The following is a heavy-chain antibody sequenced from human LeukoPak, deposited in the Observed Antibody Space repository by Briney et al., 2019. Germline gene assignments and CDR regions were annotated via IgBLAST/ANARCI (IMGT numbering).Heavy chain of an antibody. CDR3: ARDSLYYYDSSGYPFPDY. CDR1: GYTFTSYG. Sequence: ASVKVSCKASGYTFTSYGISWVRQAPGQGLEWMGWISACNGNTNYAQKLQGRVTMTTDTSTSTAYMELRSLRSDDTAVYYCARDSLYYYDSSGYPFPDYWGQGTLVTVSS. D-gene: IGHD3-22*01. J-gene: IGHJ4*02. V-gene: IGHV1-18*01. CDR2: ISACNGNT.